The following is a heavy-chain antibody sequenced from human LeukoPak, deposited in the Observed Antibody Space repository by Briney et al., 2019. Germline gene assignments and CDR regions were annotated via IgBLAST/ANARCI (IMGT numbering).Heavy chain of an antibody. V-gene: IGHV1-69*04. CDR1: GGTFNTYD. Sequence: ASVKVSCKASGGTFNTYDFSWVRQAPGQGLEWMGRLIPILRIPNYAPKFQGRVTITADESTSTAYMELNSLKSEDTAIYYCTRARSPSGTPAYFPHWGQGTLVTVSS. CDR2: LIPILRIP. CDR3: TRARSPSGTPAYFPH. J-gene: IGHJ1*01. D-gene: IGHD6-13*01.